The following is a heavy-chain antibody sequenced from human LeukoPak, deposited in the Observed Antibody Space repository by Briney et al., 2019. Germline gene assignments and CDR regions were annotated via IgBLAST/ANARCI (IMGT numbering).Heavy chain of an antibody. CDR1: GFTFSNHW. Sequence: GGSLRLFCVASGFTFSNHWMSGVREARGKGVECVANTQKDGSEKHYVASVEGRFTISRDNAENSLFLQLNSLRADDTAVYYCVRLWDNSGFFGYWGQGALATVSS. CDR3: VRLWDNSGFFGY. J-gene: IGHJ4*02. CDR2: TQKDGSEK. D-gene: IGHD3-22*01. V-gene: IGHV3-7*01.